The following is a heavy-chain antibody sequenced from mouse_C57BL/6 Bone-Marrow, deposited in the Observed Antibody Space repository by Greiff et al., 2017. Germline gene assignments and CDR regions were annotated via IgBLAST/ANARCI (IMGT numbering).Heavy chain of an antibody. CDR1: GYTFTSYW. J-gene: IGHJ4*01. Sequence: QVQLQQPGAELVKPGASVKLSCTASGYTFTSYWMHWVKQRPGQGLEWIGMIHPNSGSTNYNEKLKSKATLTVDKASSTAYMQLSSLTSEDSAVYYCARSGVYARDYGGQGTSGTVSS. CDR2: IHPNSGST. V-gene: IGHV1-64*01. CDR3: ARSGVYARDY.